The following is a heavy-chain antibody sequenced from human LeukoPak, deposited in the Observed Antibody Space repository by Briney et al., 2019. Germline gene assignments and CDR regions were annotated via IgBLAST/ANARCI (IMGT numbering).Heavy chain of an antibody. CDR3: ARAQWDFWSGYYTNWFDP. Sequence: PSETLSLTCAVSGGSITSYYWSWIRQPPGKGLECIGYIYYSGSTNYNPSLKSRVTISVDTSKNQFSLKLSSVTAADTAVYYCARAQWDFWSGYYTNWFDPWGQGTLVTVSS. V-gene: IGHV4-59*01. CDR2: IYYSGST. J-gene: IGHJ5*02. CDR1: GGSITSYY. D-gene: IGHD3-3*01.